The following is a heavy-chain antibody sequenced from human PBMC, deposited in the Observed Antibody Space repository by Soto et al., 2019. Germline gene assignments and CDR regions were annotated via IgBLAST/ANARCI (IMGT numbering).Heavy chain of an antibody. D-gene: IGHD6-13*01. V-gene: IGHV3-11*01. CDR2: ISDTGSPV. Sequence: QVQLVESGGGLVKPGASLRLSCAVSGFTLRDSYMTWIRQAEGKGLESNSVISDTGSPVYYADSVKGRFIISRDNAKNSLYLQMNSLRAEDTAVYYCARGQYGSNWKRAFDIWGQGTVVTVSS. CDR3: ARGQYGSNWKRAFDI. J-gene: IGHJ3*02. CDR1: GFTLRDSY.